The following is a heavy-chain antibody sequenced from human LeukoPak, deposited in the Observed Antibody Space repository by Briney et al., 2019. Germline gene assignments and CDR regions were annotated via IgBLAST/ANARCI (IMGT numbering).Heavy chain of an antibody. CDR2: IVVGSGNT. J-gene: IGHJ3*02. Sequence: SVKVSCKASGFTFTSSAVQWVRQARGQRLEWIGWIVVGSGNTNYAQKFQERVTITRDMSTSTAYMEPSSLRSEDTAVYYCAARGDIVVVPAARGAFDIWGQGTMVTVSS. V-gene: IGHV1-58*01. D-gene: IGHD2-2*01. CDR1: GFTFTSSA. CDR3: AARGDIVVVPAARGAFDI.